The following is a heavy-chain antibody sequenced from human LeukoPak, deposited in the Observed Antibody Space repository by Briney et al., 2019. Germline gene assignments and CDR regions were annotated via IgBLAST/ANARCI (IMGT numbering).Heavy chain of an antibody. J-gene: IGHJ4*02. CDR3: AKDDNYYDSSGPSDY. CDR1: GFTFSSYA. D-gene: IGHD3-22*01. CDR2: ISGSGGST. Sequence: GGSLRLSCAASGFTFSSYAMSWVRQAPGKGLEWVSAISGSGGSTYYADSVKGRFTISRDNSKNTLYLQMNSRRAEDTAVYYCAKDDNYYDSSGPSDYWGQGTLVTVSS. V-gene: IGHV3-23*01.